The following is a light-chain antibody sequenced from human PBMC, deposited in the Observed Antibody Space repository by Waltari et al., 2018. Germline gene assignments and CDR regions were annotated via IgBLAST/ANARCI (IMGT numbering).Light chain of an antibody. J-gene: IGKJ1*01. Sequence: DIQMTQSPSTLSASVGDRVTITCRVSQSISSWLAWYQQKPGKAPKLLIYKASSLESGVPSRFSGSGSGTEFTLTISSLQPDDFATYYCQQYNSYSPTWTFGQGTKVEIK. CDR3: QQYNSYSPTWT. V-gene: IGKV1-5*03. CDR2: KAS. CDR1: QSISSW.